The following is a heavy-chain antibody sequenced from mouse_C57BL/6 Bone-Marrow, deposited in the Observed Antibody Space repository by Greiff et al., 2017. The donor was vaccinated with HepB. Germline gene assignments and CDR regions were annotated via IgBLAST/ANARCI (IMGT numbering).Heavy chain of an antibody. CDR3: AIPSLSHRDY. CDR1: GYTFTDYE. Sequence: QVQLQQSGAELVRPGASVTLSCKASGYTFTDYEMHWVKQTPVNGLEWIGAIDPETGGTAYNQKFKGKAILTADKSSSTAYMELRSLTSEDSSVYYCAIPSLSHRDYWGQGTTLTVSS. V-gene: IGHV1-15*01. CDR2: IDPETGGT. J-gene: IGHJ2*01.